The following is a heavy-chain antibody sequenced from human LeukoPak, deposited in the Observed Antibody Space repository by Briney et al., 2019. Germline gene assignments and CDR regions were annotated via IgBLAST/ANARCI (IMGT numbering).Heavy chain of an antibody. J-gene: IGHJ4*02. V-gene: IGHV3-11*05. Sequence: GGSLRLSCAASGFTFSDYYMYWIRQAPGKGLEWVSYISSSSSYTNYADSVKGRFTISRDNAKNSLYLQMNSLRADDTAVYYCAKVTTDYYGSGSSFDYWGQGTLVTVSS. CDR3: AKVTTDYYGSGSSFDY. CDR1: GFTFSDYY. D-gene: IGHD3-10*01. CDR2: ISSSSSYT.